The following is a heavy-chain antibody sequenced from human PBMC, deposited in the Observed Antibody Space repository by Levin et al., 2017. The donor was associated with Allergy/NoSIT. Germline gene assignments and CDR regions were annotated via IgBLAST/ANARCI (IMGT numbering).Heavy chain of an antibody. V-gene: IGHV1-2*02. CDR3: ARAFRAMRSGRVELPNWFDP. CDR2: INPNSGGT. D-gene: IGHD1-7*01. Sequence: GESLKISCKASGYTFTGYYMHWVRQAPGQGLEWMGWINPNSGGTNYAQKFQGRVTMTRDTSISTAYMELSRLRSDDTAVYYCARAFRAMRSGRVELPNWFDPWGQGTLVTVSS. CDR1: GYTFTGYY. J-gene: IGHJ5*02.